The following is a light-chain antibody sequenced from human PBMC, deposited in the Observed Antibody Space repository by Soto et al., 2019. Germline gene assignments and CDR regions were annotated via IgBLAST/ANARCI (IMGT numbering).Light chain of an antibody. J-gene: IGLJ3*02. V-gene: IGLV2-8*01. Sequence: QSALTQPPSASGSPGQSVTISCTGTSSDVGAYKYVSWYQQYPGKAPKLMIYEVSKRPSGVPDLFSGSKSGNTASLTVSGLPAEDEADYYCTSYVGSNIWVFGGGTQLTVL. CDR3: TSYVGSNIWV. CDR1: SSDVGAYKY. CDR2: EVS.